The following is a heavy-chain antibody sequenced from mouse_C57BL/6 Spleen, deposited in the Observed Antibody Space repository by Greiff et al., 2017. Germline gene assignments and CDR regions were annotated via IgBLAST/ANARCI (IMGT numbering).Heavy chain of an antibody. Sequence: QVQLKESGPGLVQPSQSLSITCTVSGFSLTSYGVHWVRQSPGKGLAWLGVIWSGGSTDYNAAFISRLSISKDNSKSQVFFKMNSLQADDTAIYYCARNSLSLLYFDYWGQGTTLTVSS. J-gene: IGHJ2*01. D-gene: IGHD6-2*01. CDR2: IWSGGST. CDR1: GFSLTSYG. V-gene: IGHV2-2*01. CDR3: ARNSLSLLYFDY.